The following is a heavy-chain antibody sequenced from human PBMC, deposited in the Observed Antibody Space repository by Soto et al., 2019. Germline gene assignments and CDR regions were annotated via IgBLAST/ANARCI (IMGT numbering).Heavy chain of an antibody. D-gene: IGHD6-19*01. CDR1: GGTFSSHA. Sequence: QVQLVQSGAEVKKPGSSVKVSCKASGGTFSSHAISWVRQAPGQGLEWMGGIIPIFGTANYAQKFQGRVTITADESTSTVYMELSSLKSEDTAVYYCARDAAYSSSDAFDIWGQGTMVTVSS. CDR2: IIPIFGTA. CDR3: ARDAAYSSSDAFDI. V-gene: IGHV1-69*12. J-gene: IGHJ3*02.